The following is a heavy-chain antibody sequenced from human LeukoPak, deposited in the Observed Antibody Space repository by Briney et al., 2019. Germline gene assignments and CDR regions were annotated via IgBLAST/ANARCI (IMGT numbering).Heavy chain of an antibody. V-gene: IGHV3-48*03. CDR3: ARGRGGAY. CDR1: GFTFSSYE. CDR2: ISSSGTTI. J-gene: IGHJ4*02. D-gene: IGHD3-16*01. Sequence: GGSLRLSCAASGFTFSSYEMNWVRQAPVKGLEWISYISSSGTTIDYADSVKGRFTMSRDNAENSLYLQMNSLRAEDTAVYYCARGRGGAYWGQGTLVTVSS.